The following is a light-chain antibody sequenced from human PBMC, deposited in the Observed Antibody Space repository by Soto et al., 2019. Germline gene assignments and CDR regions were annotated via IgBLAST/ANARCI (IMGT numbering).Light chain of an antibody. V-gene: IGLV2-23*01. J-gene: IGLJ1*01. CDR3: CSYASSSSYV. CDR1: TSDVGGYNL. CDR2: EGT. Sequence: QSVLTQPASVSGSPGQSITISCSGTTSDVGGYNLVSWYQQHTAKAPKLLIYEGTQRPSGVSSRFSGSKSGNTASLTISGLQAEDEADSYCCSYASSSSYVFGTGTKVTVL.